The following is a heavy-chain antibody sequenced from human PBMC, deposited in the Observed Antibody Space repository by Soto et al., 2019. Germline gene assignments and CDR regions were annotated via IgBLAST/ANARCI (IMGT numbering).Heavy chain of an antibody. CDR1: GGSISSGGYY. V-gene: IGHV4-31*03. Sequence: PSETLSLTRTVSGGSISSGGYYWSWIRQHPGKGLEWIGYIYYSGSTYYNPSLKSRVTISVDTSKNQFSLKLSSVTAADTAVYYCARVADDSPAHDYWGQGTLVTVSS. J-gene: IGHJ4*02. CDR3: ARVADDSPAHDY. CDR2: IYYSGST. D-gene: IGHD3-22*01.